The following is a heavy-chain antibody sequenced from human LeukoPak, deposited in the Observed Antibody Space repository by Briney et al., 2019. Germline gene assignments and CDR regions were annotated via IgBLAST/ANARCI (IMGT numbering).Heavy chain of an antibody. Sequence: GGSLRLSCAASGFTFSDYNMNWIRQAPGEGLEWVSYISTSGTTIYYADSVKGRFTISRDNAKNSLYLQMNSLRDEDTAVYYCARALGWPHLWGQGTLVTVSS. V-gene: IGHV3-11*01. CDR2: ISTSGTTI. J-gene: IGHJ4*02. CDR1: GFTFSDYN. CDR3: ARALGWPHL. D-gene: IGHD2-15*01.